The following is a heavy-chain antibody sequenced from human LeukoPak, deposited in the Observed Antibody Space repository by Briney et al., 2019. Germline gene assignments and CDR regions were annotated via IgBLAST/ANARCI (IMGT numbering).Heavy chain of an antibody. CDR2: IYYSGST. D-gene: IGHD3-22*01. Sequence: PSETLSLTCTVSGGSISSSTYYWGWIRQPPGKGLEWIGSIYYSGSTYYNPSLKSRVTISVDTSKNQFSLKLSSVTAAVTAVYFCARPTFSGYYSGPFDIWGQGTIVTVSS. CDR3: ARPTFSGYYSGPFDI. CDR1: GGSISSSTYY. J-gene: IGHJ3*02. V-gene: IGHV4-39*01.